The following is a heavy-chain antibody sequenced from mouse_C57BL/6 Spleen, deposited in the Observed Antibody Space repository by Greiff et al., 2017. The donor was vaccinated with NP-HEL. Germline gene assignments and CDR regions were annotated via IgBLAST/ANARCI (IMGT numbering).Heavy chain of an antibody. J-gene: IGHJ1*03. CDR1: GFTFSSYG. V-gene: IGHV5-6*01. D-gene: IGHD1-1*01. CDR3: ARPETRSSYVDWYFDV. CDR2: ISSGGSYT. Sequence: EVQVVESGGDLVKPGGSLKLSCAASGFTFSSYGMSWVRQTPDKRLEWVATISSGGSYTYYPDSVKGRFTISRDNAKNTLYLQMSSLKSEDTAMYYGARPETRSSYVDWYFDVWGTGTTVTVSS.